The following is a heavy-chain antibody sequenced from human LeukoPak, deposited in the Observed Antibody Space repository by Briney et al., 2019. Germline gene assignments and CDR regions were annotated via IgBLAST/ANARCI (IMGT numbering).Heavy chain of an antibody. Sequence: VGSLRLSCAASGFTFSTYWMMWSRQAPGKGLEWVANIKEDGSEKYYVDSVKGRFTISRDGAKNSLYLQMNSLRAEDTAVYYCARGLTVKDYWGQGTLVTVFS. CDR2: IKEDGSEK. V-gene: IGHV3-7*01. J-gene: IGHJ4*02. CDR1: GFTFSTYW. D-gene: IGHD1-20*01. CDR3: ARGLTVKDY.